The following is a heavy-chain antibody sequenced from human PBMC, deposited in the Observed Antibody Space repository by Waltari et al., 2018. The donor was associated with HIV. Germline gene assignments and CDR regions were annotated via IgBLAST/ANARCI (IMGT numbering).Heavy chain of an antibody. J-gene: IGHJ4*02. V-gene: IGHV1-2*06. CDR1: GYTFTGYY. CDR3: ARADSSGSKGTDY. D-gene: IGHD6-19*01. Sequence: QVQLVQSGAEVKKPGASVKVSCQASGYTFTGYYMHCVRQAPGQGLEWMGRINPNSGGTNYAQKFQGRVTMTRDTSISTAYMELSRLRSDDTAVYYCARADSSGSKGTDYWGQGTLVTVSS. CDR2: INPNSGGT.